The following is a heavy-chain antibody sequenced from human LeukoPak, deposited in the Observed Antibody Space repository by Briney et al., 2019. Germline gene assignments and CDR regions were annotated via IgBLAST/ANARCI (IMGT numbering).Heavy chain of an antibody. D-gene: IGHD3-16*02. V-gene: IGHV4-4*07. J-gene: IGHJ6*03. Sequence: SETLSLTCTVSGGSISSDYWSWIRQPAGKALEWIGRLYTTGSTNYNPSLKSRVTMSVDTSKNQFSLKLSAVTAADTAVYYCARDYTDYDYVWGSNRQPYYYYYMDVWGKGTTVTIS. CDR1: GGSISSDY. CDR2: LYTTGST. CDR3: ARDYTDYDYVWGSNRQPYYYYYMDV.